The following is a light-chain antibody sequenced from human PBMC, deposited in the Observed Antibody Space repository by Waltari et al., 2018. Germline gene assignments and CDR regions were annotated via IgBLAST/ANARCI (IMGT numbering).Light chain of an antibody. CDR3: QQGSSVPPT. CDR1: HNINTW. V-gene: IGKV1-12*01. J-gene: IGKJ1*01. CDR2: GAS. Sequence: DIQMTQSPSSVSASIGDRVIITCRASHNINTWLAWYQQKPGKGPNLLIFGASSVQTGVPSRFSDSGSGTFFTLTINGLQPEDSATYFCQQGSSVPPTFGQGTIVEVK.